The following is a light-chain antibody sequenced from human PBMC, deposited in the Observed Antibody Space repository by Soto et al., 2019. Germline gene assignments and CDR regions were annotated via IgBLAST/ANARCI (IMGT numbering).Light chain of an antibody. J-gene: IGKJ1*01. CDR2: GAS. V-gene: IGKV3-20*01. CDR1: QIVSSSY. Sequence: EIVLTQFPGTLSLSPGGRATLSCRANQIVSSSYFAWYQQKPGQAPRLLIYGASSRATGIPDRFSGSGSGTEFTLTISSLKSEDLAFYYCQKKKNWGTSAQGTKVKIK. CDR3: QKKKNWGT.